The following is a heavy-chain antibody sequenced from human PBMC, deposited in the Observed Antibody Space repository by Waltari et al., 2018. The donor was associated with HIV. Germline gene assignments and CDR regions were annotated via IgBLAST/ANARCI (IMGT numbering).Heavy chain of an antibody. D-gene: IGHD1-1*01. CDR1: GFSVNTNGMC. J-gene: IGHJ6*02. Sequence: QVTLRESGPAMVKPTETLTLTCTFSGFSVNTNGMCVNWIRQPPGKALEWLARIDWDDEEFYNTVLKTRLTISKDTSKNQVVLTLSNMDPVDTATYFCARMPATKYGSTDYGMDVWGQGTTVTVSS. V-gene: IGHV2-70*17. CDR3: ARMPATKYGSTDYGMDV. CDR2: IDWDDEE.